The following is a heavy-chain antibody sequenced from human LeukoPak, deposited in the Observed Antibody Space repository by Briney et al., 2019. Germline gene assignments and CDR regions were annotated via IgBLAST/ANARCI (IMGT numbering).Heavy chain of an antibody. D-gene: IGHD3-22*01. CDR1: GGTFSSYA. CDR3: ARGGGYSHYDSSAQGDY. J-gene: IGHJ4*02. V-gene: IGHV1-69*13. CDR2: IIPIFGTA. Sequence: SVKVSCKASGGTFSSYAISWVRQAPGQGLEWMGGIIPIFGTANYAQKFQGRVTITADESTSTAYMELSSLRSEDTAVYYCARGGGYSHYDSSAQGDYWGQGTLVTVSS.